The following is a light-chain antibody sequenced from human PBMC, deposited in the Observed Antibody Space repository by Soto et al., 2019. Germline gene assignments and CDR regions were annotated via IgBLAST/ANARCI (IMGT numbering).Light chain of an antibody. CDR3: QSYDSGLVGLI. CDR2: EVS. V-gene: IGLV2-14*01. Sequence: QSALTQPASVSGSPGQSITISCTGTSSDVGGYNYVSWYQQHPGKAPKLMIYEVSNRPSGVSNRFSGSKSGNTASLTISGLQAEDEADYYCQSYDSGLVGLIFGAGTQLTVL. J-gene: IGLJ7*01. CDR1: SSDVGGYNY.